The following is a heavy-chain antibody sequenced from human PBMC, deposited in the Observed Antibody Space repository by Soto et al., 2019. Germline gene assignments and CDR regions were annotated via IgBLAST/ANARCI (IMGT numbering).Heavy chain of an antibody. J-gene: IGHJ4*02. Sequence: ASVKVSCKASGGTFSSYTISWVRQAPGQGLEWMGRIVPILGIANYAQKLQGRVTITADKSTSTAYMELSSLRSEDTAVYYCAMEYCSSTSCYRDYWGQGTLVTVSS. V-gene: IGHV1-69*02. CDR2: IVPILGIA. D-gene: IGHD2-2*02. CDR3: AMEYCSSTSCYRDY. CDR1: GGTFSSYT.